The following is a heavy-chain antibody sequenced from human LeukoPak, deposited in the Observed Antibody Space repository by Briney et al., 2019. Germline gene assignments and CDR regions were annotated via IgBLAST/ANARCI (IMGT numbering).Heavy chain of an antibody. CDR3: AKQVVPALGAANYDWFDP. Sequence: GGSLRLSCAASGFTFDDYGMSWVRQAPGKGLEWVSGINWNGGSTGYADSVKGRFTISRDNSKNTLYLQMNSLRAEDTAVYYCAKQVVPALGAANYDWFDPWGQGTLVTVSS. J-gene: IGHJ5*02. CDR2: INWNGGST. V-gene: IGHV3-20*04. D-gene: IGHD2-2*01. CDR1: GFTFDDYG.